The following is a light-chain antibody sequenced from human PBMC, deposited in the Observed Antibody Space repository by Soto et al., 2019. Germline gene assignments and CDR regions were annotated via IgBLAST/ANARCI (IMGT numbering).Light chain of an antibody. CDR2: EAS. J-gene: IGKJ1*01. V-gene: IGKV1-5*03. CDR3: QHDYSYPWT. CDR1: ETINTL. Sequence: DIQMTQSPSTLSASVGDRVTLTCRASETINTLLAWYQQKTGKAPKLLIYEASSLQSGVPSRFSGSGFGTEFTLSVISLQADDFETYYCQHDYSYPWTFGHGTKVEFK.